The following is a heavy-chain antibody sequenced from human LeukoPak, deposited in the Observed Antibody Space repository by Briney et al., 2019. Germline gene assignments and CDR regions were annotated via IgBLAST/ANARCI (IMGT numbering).Heavy chain of an antibody. CDR1: GGSISSHY. CDR3: ARRSGVLDSRDSRYYFDH. D-gene: IGHD3-22*01. V-gene: IGHV4-59*11. CDR2: IYYSGST. Sequence: SQTLSLACIVSGGSISSHYWSWIRQPPGKGLEYIGYIYYSGSTDYNPSLKSRVTISLDTSKNQFSLNLTSVTAADTAVYYCARRSGVLDSRDSRYYFDHWGQGTLVTVSS. J-gene: IGHJ4*02.